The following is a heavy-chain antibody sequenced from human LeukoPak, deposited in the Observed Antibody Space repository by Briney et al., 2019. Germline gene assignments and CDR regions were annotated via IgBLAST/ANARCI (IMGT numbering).Heavy chain of an antibody. J-gene: IGHJ4*02. Sequence: GGSLRLSCAASGFTFSSSAMSRVRQAPGKGLEWVSAISNNGGYTYYADSVQGRFTISRDNSKSTLCLQMNSLRAEDTAVYYCAKQLGYCSDGSCYFPYWGQGTLVTVSS. CDR3: AKQLGYCSDGSCYFPY. CDR2: ISNNGGYT. V-gene: IGHV3-23*01. CDR1: GFTFSSSA. D-gene: IGHD2-15*01.